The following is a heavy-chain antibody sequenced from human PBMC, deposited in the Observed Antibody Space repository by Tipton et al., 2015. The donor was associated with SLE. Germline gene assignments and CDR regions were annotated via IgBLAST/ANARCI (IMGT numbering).Heavy chain of an antibody. CDR2: ISYSGST. CDR1: GDSIASDY. CDR3: ATEVGATTGERWFDP. Sequence: TLSLTCTVSGDSIASDYWTWIRQPPGKGLEWIGYISYSGSTNYNPSLKSRVAMSVDTSKNQFSLKLTSVTVADTAVYYCATEVGATTGERWFDPWGQGTLVTVSS. D-gene: IGHD1-26*01. V-gene: IGHV4-59*08. J-gene: IGHJ5*02.